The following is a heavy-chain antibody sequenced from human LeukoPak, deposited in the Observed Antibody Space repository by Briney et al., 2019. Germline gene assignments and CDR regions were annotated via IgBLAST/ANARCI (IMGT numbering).Heavy chain of an antibody. CDR1: GFTFSTAW. Sequence: GGSLRLSCAASGFTFSTAWVSWVRQAPGKGLDWVALIWFDGILKPYAKSAKARFTISRDNSKNTLYLQLDSLRVEDTAVYYCATDDGSGRGESPCAYWGQGTLVTVSA. V-gene: IGHV3-33*08. CDR2: IWFDGILK. CDR3: ATDDGSGRGESPCAY. D-gene: IGHD3-10*01. J-gene: IGHJ4*02.